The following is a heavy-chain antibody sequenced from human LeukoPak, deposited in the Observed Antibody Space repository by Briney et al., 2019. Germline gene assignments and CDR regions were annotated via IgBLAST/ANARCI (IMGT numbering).Heavy chain of an antibody. Sequence: QTGGSLRLSCAASGFTFSSYAMSWVRQAPGKGLEWVSAISGSGGSTYYADSVKGRFTISRDNSKNTLYLQMNSLRAEDTAVYYCAKDHRAAYSSSWYDSVDPWGQGILVTVSS. V-gene: IGHV3-23*01. CDR1: GFTFSSYA. CDR3: AKDHRAAYSSSWYDSVDP. D-gene: IGHD6-13*01. CDR2: ISGSGGST. J-gene: IGHJ5*02.